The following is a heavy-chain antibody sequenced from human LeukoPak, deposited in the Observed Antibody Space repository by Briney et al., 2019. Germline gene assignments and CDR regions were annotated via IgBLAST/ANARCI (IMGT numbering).Heavy chain of an antibody. D-gene: IGHD4-17*01. J-gene: IGHJ4*02. Sequence: GGSLRRSCAASGFILSSYDMSWIRQAPGKGLEWVSAISRSGDSTYYTDSVKGRFTISRDNSRNTLSLQMNNLRAEDTAVYYCAKGGVDHWGQGTLVTVSS. CDR3: AKGGVDH. CDR2: ISRSGDST. CDR1: GFILSSYD. V-gene: IGHV3-23*01.